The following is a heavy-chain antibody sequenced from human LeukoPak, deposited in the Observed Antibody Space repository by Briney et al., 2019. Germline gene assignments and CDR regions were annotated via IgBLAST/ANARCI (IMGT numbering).Heavy chain of an antibody. CDR2: IWYDGSNK. Sequence: PGGSLRLSCAASGFTFSSYGMHWVRQAPVKGLEWVAVIWYDGSNKYYADSVKGRFTISRDNSKNTLYPQMNSLRAEDTAVYYCARDSLVIAAAGDYYYYYGMDVWGQGTTVTVSS. CDR3: ARDSLVIAAAGDYYYYYGMDV. CDR1: GFTFSSYG. J-gene: IGHJ6*02. V-gene: IGHV3-33*01. D-gene: IGHD6-13*01.